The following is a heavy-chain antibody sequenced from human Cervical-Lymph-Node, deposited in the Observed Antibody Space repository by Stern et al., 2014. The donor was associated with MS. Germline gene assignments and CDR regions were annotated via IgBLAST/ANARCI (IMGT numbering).Heavy chain of an antibody. CDR1: GSTFSKSA. CDR3: VRTESFYYYDGMDV. Sequence: QVQLVQSGGGVVPPGRSLRLSCADSGSTFSKSAMHCVRQAPGQWLEWVAVISHDGSNKQCGDYVKGRLAISRDNSRNTLSLERYSLRAEDTAVYYCVRTESFYYYDGMDVWGHGTTVIVSS. CDR2: ISHDGSNK. J-gene: IGHJ6*02. V-gene: IGHV3-30*09.